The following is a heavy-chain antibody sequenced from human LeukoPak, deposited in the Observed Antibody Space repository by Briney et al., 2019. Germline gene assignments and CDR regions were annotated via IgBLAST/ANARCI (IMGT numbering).Heavy chain of an antibody. Sequence: GGSLRLSCAASGFTFRGYAMHWVRQAPGKGLEWVAFIRYDGSNKYYADSVKGRFTISRDNSKNTLYLQMNSLRAEDTAVYYCARDYYGSGSYPNDAFDIWGQGTMVTVSS. CDR2: IRYDGSNK. CDR3: ARDYYGSGSYPNDAFDI. J-gene: IGHJ3*02. D-gene: IGHD3-10*01. V-gene: IGHV3-30*02. CDR1: GFTFRGYA.